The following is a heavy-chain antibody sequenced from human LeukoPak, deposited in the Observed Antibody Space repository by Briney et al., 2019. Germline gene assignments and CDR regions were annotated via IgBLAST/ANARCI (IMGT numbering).Heavy chain of an antibody. J-gene: IGHJ4*02. CDR1: GFTFDDYA. Sequence: GGSLRLSCAASGFTFDDYAMHWVRQAPGKGLEWVSGISWNSGSIGYADSVKGRFTISRDNAKNSLYLQMNSLRAEDTAVYYCAKDQVGAPKYYFDYWGQGTLVTVSS. V-gene: IGHV3-9*01. CDR2: ISWNSGSI. CDR3: AKDQVGAPKYYFDY. D-gene: IGHD1-26*01.